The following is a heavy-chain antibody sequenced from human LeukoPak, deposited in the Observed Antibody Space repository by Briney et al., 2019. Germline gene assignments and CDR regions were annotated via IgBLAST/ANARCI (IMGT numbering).Heavy chain of an antibody. V-gene: IGHV4-39*05. D-gene: IGHD2-15*01. J-gene: IGHJ4*02. CDR1: GGSISSSSYY. Sequence: SETPSLTCTVSGGSISSSSYYWGWIRQPPGKGLEWIGSIYYSGSTYYNPSLKSRVTISVDTSKNQFSLKLSSVTAADTAVYYCATPGDFDYWGQGTLVTVSS. CDR2: IYYSGST. CDR3: ATPGDFDY.